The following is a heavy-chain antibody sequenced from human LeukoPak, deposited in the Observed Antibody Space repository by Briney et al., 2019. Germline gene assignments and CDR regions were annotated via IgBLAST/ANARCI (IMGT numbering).Heavy chain of an antibody. V-gene: IGHV1-2*02. D-gene: IGHD3-22*01. CDR3: ATSPYYYDSSGYYDY. Sequence: ASVKVSCTASGYTFTSYGLNWVRQAPGQGLEWMGWINPNSGGTNYAQKFQGRVTMTRDTSISTAYMELSRLRSDDTAVYYYATSPYYYDSSGYYDYWGQGTLVTVSS. CDR2: INPNSGGT. CDR1: GYTFTSYG. J-gene: IGHJ4*02.